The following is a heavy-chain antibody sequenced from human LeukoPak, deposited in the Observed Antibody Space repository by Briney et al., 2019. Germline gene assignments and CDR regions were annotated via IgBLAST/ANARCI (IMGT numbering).Heavy chain of an antibody. CDR2: IYHSGST. D-gene: IGHD2-21*02. J-gene: IGHJ4*02. V-gene: IGHV4-30-2*01. CDR1: GGSIGSGGYY. Sequence: SQTLSLTCTVSGGSIGSGGYYWSWIRQPPGKGLEWIGYIYHSGSTYYNPSLKSRVTISVDRSKNQFSLKLSSVTAADTAVYYCARQVVVTAIRARYFDSWGQGTLVTVSS. CDR3: ARQVVVTAIRARYFDS.